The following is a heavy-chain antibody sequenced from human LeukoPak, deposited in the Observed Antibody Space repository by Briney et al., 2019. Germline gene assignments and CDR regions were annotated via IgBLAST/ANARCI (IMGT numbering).Heavy chain of an antibody. CDR2: INPNSGGT. J-gene: IGHJ4*02. D-gene: IGHD4-23*01. CDR1: GYTFTSYY. Sequence: ASVKVSCKASGYTFTSYYMHWVRQAPGQGLEWMGWINPNSGGTNYAQKFQGRVTMTRDTSISTAYMELSRLRSDDTAVYYCAILDYGGNPHYFDYWGQGTLVTVSS. V-gene: IGHV1-2*02. CDR3: AILDYGGNPHYFDY.